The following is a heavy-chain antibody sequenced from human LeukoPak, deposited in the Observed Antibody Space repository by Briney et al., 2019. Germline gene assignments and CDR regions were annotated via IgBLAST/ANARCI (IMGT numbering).Heavy chain of an antibody. CDR1: GGSISSGGYS. CDR2: IYHSGST. V-gene: IGHV4-30-2*01. CDR3: ARGQRSCGGGSCYGPYFDY. D-gene: IGHD2-15*01. Sequence: SETLSLTCAVSGGSISSGGYSWSWIRQPPGKGLEWIGYIYHSGSTYYNPSLKSRVTISVDTSKNQFSLKLSSVTAADTAVYYCARGQRSCGGGSCYGPYFDYWGQGTLVTVSS. J-gene: IGHJ4*02.